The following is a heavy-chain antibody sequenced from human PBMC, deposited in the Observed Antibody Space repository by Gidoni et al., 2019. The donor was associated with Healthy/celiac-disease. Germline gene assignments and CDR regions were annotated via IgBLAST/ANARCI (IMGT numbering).Heavy chain of an antibody. CDR2: ISYDGSNK. V-gene: IGHV3-30-3*01. CDR1: GFTFISYA. D-gene: IGHD4-17*01. Sequence: QVQLVESGGGVVQPGMSLRFSCAASGFTFISYAMHSVRQAPGKGLEWVAVISYDGSNKYYADSVKGRFTISRDNSKNTLYLQMNSLRAEDTAVYYCARDKLRETTVTTRWFDPWGQGTLVTVSS. J-gene: IGHJ5*02. CDR3: ARDKLRETTVTTRWFDP.